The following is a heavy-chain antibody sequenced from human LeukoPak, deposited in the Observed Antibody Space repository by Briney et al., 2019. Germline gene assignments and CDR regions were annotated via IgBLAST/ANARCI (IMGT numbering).Heavy chain of an antibody. V-gene: IGHV3-53*01. D-gene: IGHD3-10*01. CDR1: GFTVSSNY. J-gene: IGHJ4*02. Sequence: GGSLRLSCAASGFTVSSNYMSWVRQTPGKGLEWVSVIYTGSTTYYADSVKGRFTISRDNSKNTLYLQMNSLRAEDTAVYYCARGLDSSGGGYYFDYWGQGTLATVSS. CDR2: IYTGSTT. CDR3: ARGLDSSGGGYYFDY.